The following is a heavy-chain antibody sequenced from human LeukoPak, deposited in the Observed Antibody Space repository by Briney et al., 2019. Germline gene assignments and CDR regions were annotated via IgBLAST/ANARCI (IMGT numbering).Heavy chain of an antibody. V-gene: IGHV1-69*06. CDR3: ARSQPLAYFDL. Sequence: ASVKVSCKASGGSFNSYAIIWVRQAPGQGLEWMGGIIPIFGTANYAQKFQGRVTITADKSTNTAYMELSSLRSEDTAVYYCARSQPLAYFDLWGRGTLVTVSS. CDR2: IIPIFGTA. J-gene: IGHJ2*01. CDR1: GGSFNSYA.